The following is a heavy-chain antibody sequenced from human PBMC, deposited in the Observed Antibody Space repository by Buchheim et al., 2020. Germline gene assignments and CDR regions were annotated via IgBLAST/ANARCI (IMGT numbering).Heavy chain of an antibody. D-gene: IGHD3-9*01. CDR3: ASFIMSGEVVPDYFDY. Sequence: EVKLMESGGGLVKPGGSLRLSCAASGFTFSTYSMNWVRQAPGKGLEWVSTISGSSASIYYADPVKGRFTISRDNDKNSMYLQMNSLRVEDTAIYYCASFIMSGEVVPDYFDYWGQGTL. CDR2: ISGSSASI. V-gene: IGHV3-21*01. CDR1: GFTFSTYS. J-gene: IGHJ4*02.